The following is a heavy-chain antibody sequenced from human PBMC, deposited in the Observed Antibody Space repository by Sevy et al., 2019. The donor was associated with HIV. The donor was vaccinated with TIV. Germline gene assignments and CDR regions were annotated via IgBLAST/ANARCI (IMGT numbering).Heavy chain of an antibody. V-gene: IGHV3-21*03. CDR1: GFTFSYYT. CDR3: ARSTDYYDNSGYDS. CDR2: ISSGSSYI. J-gene: IGHJ4*02. D-gene: IGHD3-22*01. Sequence: LSLSCAASGFTFSYYTMNWVRQAPGKGLEWVSSISSGSSYIFYADSMKGRFTVSRDNAKNSLFLQMNSLRDEDTALYYCARSTDYYDNSGYDSWGRGTLVTVSS.